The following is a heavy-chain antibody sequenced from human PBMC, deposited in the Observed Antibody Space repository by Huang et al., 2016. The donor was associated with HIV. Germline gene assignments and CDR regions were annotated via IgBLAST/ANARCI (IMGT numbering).Heavy chain of an antibody. Sequence: QVQLVQSGGEVKKPGASVKVSCKASGYDFTSYGVSWVRQAPGQGLEWGGCSGSHNGDTNYAQRFQGRVTLTTDTSTNTAYMEMRSLRSDDTAMYYCARDPWYTNVWKRNAASVIWGQGTMVSVSS. J-gene: IGHJ3*02. CDR2: SGSHNGDT. CDR1: GYDFTSYG. CDR3: ARDPWYTNVWKRNAASVI. V-gene: IGHV1-18*01. D-gene: IGHD2-2*02.